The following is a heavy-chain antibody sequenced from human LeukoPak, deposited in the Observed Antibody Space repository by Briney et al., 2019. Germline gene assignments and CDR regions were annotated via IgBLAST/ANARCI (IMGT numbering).Heavy chain of an antibody. CDR3: ARKGWSGDYMDV. CDR1: GFTLSSYA. CDR2: ISTSDTTI. V-gene: IGHV3-48*03. J-gene: IGHJ6*03. D-gene: IGHD3-3*01. Sequence: GGSLRLSCAASGFTLSSYAMSWVRQAPGKGLEWVSFISTSDTTIYYADSVKGRFTISRDNAKNSLYLQMNRLRAEDTAVYYCARKGWSGDYMDVWGKGTTVTISS.